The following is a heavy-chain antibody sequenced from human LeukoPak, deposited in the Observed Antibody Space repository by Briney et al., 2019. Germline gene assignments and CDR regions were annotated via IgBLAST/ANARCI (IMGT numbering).Heavy chain of an antibody. CDR3: ARDLTPVLCAFDI. J-gene: IGHJ3*02. CDR1: GGTFSSYA. Sequence: ASVKVSCKASGGTFSSYAISWVRQAPGQGLEWMGGIIPIFGTADYAQKFQGRVTITTDESTSTAYMELSSLRSEDTAVYYCARDLTPVLCAFDIWGQGTMVTVSS. D-gene: IGHD2-21*01. V-gene: IGHV1-69*05. CDR2: IIPIFGTA.